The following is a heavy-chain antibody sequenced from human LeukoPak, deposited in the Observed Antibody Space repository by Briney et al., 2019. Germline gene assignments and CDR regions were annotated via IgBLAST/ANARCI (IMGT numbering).Heavy chain of an antibody. V-gene: IGHV4-31*03. D-gene: IGHD3-22*01. CDR2: IYYSGST. J-gene: IGHJ3*02. Sequence: PSETLSLTCTVSGGSISSGGYYWSWIRQHPGKGLEWIVYIYYSGSTYYNPSLKSRVTISVDTSKNQFSLKLSSVTAADTAVYYCARFTMIVVDAFDIWGQGTMVTVSS. CDR1: GGSISSGGYY. CDR3: ARFTMIVVDAFDI.